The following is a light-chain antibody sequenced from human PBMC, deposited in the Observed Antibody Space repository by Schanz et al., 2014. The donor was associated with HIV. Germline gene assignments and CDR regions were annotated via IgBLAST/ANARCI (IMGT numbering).Light chain of an antibody. Sequence: DIQITQSPSTLSASVGDRVTITCRTSQSISTWVAWYQQRPGKAPKLLIYEASRLERGVPPRFSGSGSGTEFTLTISSLQPDDFATYFCQQYDSRVTFGQGTKV. CDR2: EAS. CDR3: QQYDSRVT. J-gene: IGKJ1*01. CDR1: QSISTW. V-gene: IGKV1-5*03.